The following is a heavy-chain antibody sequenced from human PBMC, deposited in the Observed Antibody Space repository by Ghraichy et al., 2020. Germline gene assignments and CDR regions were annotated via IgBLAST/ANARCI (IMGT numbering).Heavy chain of an antibody. Sequence: SGPTLAKPTQTLTLTCTFSGFSLSTSGVGVGWIRQPPGKALEWLALIYWDDDKRYSPSLKSRLTITKDTSKNQVVLTMTNMDPVDTATYYCAHNHLNYDFWSGYYRSGAFDIWGQGTMVTVSS. CDR1: GFSLSTSGVG. D-gene: IGHD3-3*01. CDR3: AHNHLNYDFWSGYYRSGAFDI. V-gene: IGHV2-5*02. J-gene: IGHJ3*02. CDR2: IYWDDDK.